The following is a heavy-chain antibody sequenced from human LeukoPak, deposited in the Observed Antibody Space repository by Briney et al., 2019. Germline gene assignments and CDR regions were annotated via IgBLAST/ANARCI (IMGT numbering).Heavy chain of an antibody. Sequence: SETLSLTCTVSGGSISSGDYYWSWIRQPPGKGLEWIGYIYYSGSTYYNPSLKSRVTISVDTSKNQFSLKLSSVTAADTAVYYCARQALEYYYDSSGYYYVHYFDYWGRGTLVTVSS. CDR3: ARQALEYYYDSSGYYYVHYFDY. J-gene: IGHJ4*02. CDR1: GGSISSGDYY. CDR2: IYYSGST. V-gene: IGHV4-30-4*01. D-gene: IGHD3-22*01.